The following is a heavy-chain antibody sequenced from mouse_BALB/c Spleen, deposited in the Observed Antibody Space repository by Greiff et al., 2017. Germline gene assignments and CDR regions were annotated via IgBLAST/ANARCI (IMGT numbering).Heavy chain of an antibody. CDR1: GYTFSSYW. Sequence: VQLQQSGAELMKPGASVKISCKATGYTFSSYWIEWVKQRPGHGLEWIGEILPGSGSTNYNEKFKGKATFTADTSSNTAYMQLSSLTSEDSAVYYCARWDYYGSSYPYVDVWGAGTTVTVSS. D-gene: IGHD1-1*01. V-gene: IGHV1-9*01. J-gene: IGHJ1*01. CDR2: ILPGSGST. CDR3: ARWDYYGSSYPYVDV.